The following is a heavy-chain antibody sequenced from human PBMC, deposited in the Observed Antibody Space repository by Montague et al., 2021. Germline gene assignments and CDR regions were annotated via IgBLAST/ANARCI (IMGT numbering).Heavy chain of an antibody. D-gene: IGHD3-3*01. CDR1: GGSISSSSYY. Sequence: SETLSHTCTVSGGSISSSSYYWGWIRQPPGKGLEWIGSIFYSGSTFCNPSLKSRVTISVDTSKNQISLRLSSVTAADTAVYYCSRSGFWRGYYPPNYYYGMDVWGQGTTVTVSS. CDR3: SRSGFWRGYYPPNYYYGMDV. CDR2: IFYSGST. J-gene: IGHJ6*02. V-gene: IGHV4-39*01.